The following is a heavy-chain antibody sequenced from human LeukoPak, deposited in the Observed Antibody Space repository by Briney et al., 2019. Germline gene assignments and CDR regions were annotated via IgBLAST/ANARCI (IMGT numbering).Heavy chain of an antibody. Sequence: GESPEISCKGSGYIFSNNWIGWVRQMPGKGLEWMGSIYPDDSDTRYSPSFQGQVTISADKSISTAYLQWSSLKASDTAMYYCAGRRGYSFGYHFDYWGQGTLVTVSS. CDR2: IYPDDSDT. J-gene: IGHJ4*02. V-gene: IGHV5-51*03. CDR3: AGRRGYSFGYHFDY. D-gene: IGHD5-18*01. CDR1: GYIFSNNW.